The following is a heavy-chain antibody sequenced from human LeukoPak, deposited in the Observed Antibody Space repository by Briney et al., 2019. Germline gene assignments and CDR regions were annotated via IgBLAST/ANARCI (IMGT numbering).Heavy chain of an antibody. CDR1: GFTSSSYA. J-gene: IGHJ4*02. Sequence: TGGSLKLSWAASGFTSSSYAMHWVRQAPGKGLEWVAVISYDGSNKYYADSVKGRFTISRDSSKNTLYLQMNSLRAEDTAVYYCAKDGYSYGLAYPFDYWGQGTLVTVSS. D-gene: IGHD5-18*01. CDR3: AKDGYSYGLAYPFDY. CDR2: ISYDGSNK. V-gene: IGHV3-30*04.